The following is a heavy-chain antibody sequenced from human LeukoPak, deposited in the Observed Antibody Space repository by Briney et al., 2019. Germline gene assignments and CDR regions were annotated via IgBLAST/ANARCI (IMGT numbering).Heavy chain of an antibody. J-gene: IGHJ3*02. D-gene: IGHD3-3*01. CDR3: ARGWTYYDFWSGYRDAFDI. CDR2: INHSGST. Sequence: SETLSLTCAVYGGSFSGYYWSWIRQPPGKGLEWIGEINHSGSTNYNPSLKSRVTISVDTSKNQFSLKLSSVTAADTAVYYCARGWTYYDFWSGYRDAFDIWGQGTMVTVSS. CDR1: GGSFSGYY. V-gene: IGHV4-34*01.